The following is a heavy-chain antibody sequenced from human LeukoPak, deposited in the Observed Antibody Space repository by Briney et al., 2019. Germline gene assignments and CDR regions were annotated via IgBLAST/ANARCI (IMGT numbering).Heavy chain of an antibody. CDR1: GFTFSSYA. D-gene: IGHD2-2*01. J-gene: IGHJ6*02. CDR2: ISYDGSNK. Sequence: GRSLRLSCAASGFTFSSYAMHWVRQAPGKGLEWVAVISYDGSNKYYADSVKGRFTISRDNSKNTLYLQMNSLRAEDTAVYYCARDHCSSTSCYWPYYYYGMDVWGQGTTVTVSS. V-gene: IGHV3-30*04. CDR3: ARDHCSSTSCYWPYYYYGMDV.